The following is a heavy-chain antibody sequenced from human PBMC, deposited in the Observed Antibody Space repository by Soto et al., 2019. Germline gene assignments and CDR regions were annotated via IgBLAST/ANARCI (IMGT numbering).Heavy chain of an antibody. J-gene: IGHJ3*02. V-gene: IGHV3-9*01. CDR2: LIWDSGAI. CDR1: GFKFDDYA. CDR3: AKDQVDHDPFDI. Sequence: EVQLVESGGGLVQPGRSLRLSCAASGFKFDDYAMHWVRQAPGKGLEWVAGLIWDSGAIAYADSVKGRFTISRDNAKNSLYLQMDSLRTEDTALYYCAKDQVDHDPFDIWGQGTMVTVS. D-gene: IGHD3-9*01.